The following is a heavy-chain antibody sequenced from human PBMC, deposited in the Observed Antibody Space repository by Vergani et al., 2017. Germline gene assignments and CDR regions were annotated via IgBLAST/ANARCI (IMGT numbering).Heavy chain of an antibody. V-gene: IGHV4-59*01. Sequence: QVQLQESGPGLVKPSETLSLTCTVSGGSISSYYWSWIRQPPGKELEWIGYIYYSGSTNYNPSLKSRVTISVDTSKNQFSLKLSSVTAADTAVYYCARARGYSSSWYRNYYYYYYMDVWGKGTTVTVSS. CDR3: ARARGYSSSWYRNYYYYYYMDV. J-gene: IGHJ6*03. D-gene: IGHD6-13*01. CDR2: IYYSGST. CDR1: GGSISSYY.